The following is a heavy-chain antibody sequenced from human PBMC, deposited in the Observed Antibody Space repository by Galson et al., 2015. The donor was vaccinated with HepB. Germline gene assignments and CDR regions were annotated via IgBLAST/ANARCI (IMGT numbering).Heavy chain of an antibody. CDR1: GFSLGTSGMC. CDR2: IDWDGDK. Sequence: PGLVKPTQALTLPCTFSGFSLGTSGMCVSWIRQPPGKALEWLARIDWDGDKYYSTSLKTRLTISKNTSKNQVVLTMTNMDPVGTATYYCARSPSDYYDSSGYYGYYFDYWGQGTLVTVSS. V-gene: IGHV2-70*11. D-gene: IGHD3-22*01. CDR3: ARSPSDYYDSSGYYGYYFDY. J-gene: IGHJ4*02.